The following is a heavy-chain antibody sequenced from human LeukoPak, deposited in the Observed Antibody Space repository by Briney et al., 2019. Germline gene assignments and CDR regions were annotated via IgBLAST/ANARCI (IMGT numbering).Heavy chain of an antibody. J-gene: IGHJ3*02. V-gene: IGHV1-69*05. CDR3: ASPVPAYEAFDI. CDR1: GGTFSSYA. Sequence: SVKVSCKASGGTFSSYAISWVRQAPGQGLEWMGGIIPIFGTANYAQKFQGRVTITTDESTSTAYMELSSLRSEDTAVYYCASPVPAYEAFDIWGQGTMVTVSS. CDR2: IIPIFGTA. D-gene: IGHD2-2*01.